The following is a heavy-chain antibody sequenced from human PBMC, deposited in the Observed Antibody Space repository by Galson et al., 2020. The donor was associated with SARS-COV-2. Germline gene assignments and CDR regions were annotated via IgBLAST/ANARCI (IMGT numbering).Heavy chain of an antibody. J-gene: IGHJ4*02. D-gene: IGHD1-26*01. CDR1: GYTFTSYD. V-gene: IGHV1-8*01. Sequence: ASVKVSCKASGYTFTSYDINWVRQAPGHGLEWMGWMNPNSGNSGHAQKFQGRVTMTGNTSISTAYMELSSLRSEDTAVYYCATPIVGGTFDYWGQGTLVTVSS. CDR3: ATPIVGGTFDY. CDR2: MNPNSGNS.